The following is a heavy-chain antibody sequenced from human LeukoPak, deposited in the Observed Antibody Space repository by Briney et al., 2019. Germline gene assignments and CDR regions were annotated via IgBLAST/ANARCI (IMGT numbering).Heavy chain of an antibody. CDR1: GFTFSSYA. CDR3: AKGRRGSSYVHYFDT. V-gene: IGHV3-30*01. D-gene: IGHD3-22*01. CDR2: ISFHGTNE. J-gene: IGHJ1*01. Sequence: GRSLRLSCAASGFTFSSYAMHWVRQAPGKGLDWVAVISFHGTNEYYADSVKGRFTISRDNSNNTLYLQMNGVRAEDTAVYYCAKGRRGSSYVHYFDTWGQGTLVTVSS.